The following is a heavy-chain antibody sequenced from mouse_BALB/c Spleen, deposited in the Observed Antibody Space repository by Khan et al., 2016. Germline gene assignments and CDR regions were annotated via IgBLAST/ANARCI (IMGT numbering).Heavy chain of an antibody. CDR3: ARDEGLAFYAMDY. CDR1: GFSVTSYG. J-gene: IGHJ4*01. Sequence: QVQLKQSGPGLVAPSQSLSITCSVSGFSVTSYGVHWVRQPPGKGLEWLGVIWAGGSPNYKSTLMSRLSISKDNSKRQVFLKLNSMQTDDTAMYYCARDEGLAFYAMDYWGQGTSVTVSS. CDR2: IWAGGSP. D-gene: IGHD6-1*01. V-gene: IGHV2-9*02.